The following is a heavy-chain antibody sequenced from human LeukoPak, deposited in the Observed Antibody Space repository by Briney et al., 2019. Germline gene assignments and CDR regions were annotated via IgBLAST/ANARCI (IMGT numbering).Heavy chain of an antibody. J-gene: IGHJ4*02. CDR3: ARDVSF. D-gene: IGHD3-10*01. CDR1: GFTVSSNY. CDR2: IYSDGST. V-gene: IGHV3-53*01. Sequence: GGSLRLSCAASGFTVSSNYVSWVRQAPGKGLEWVSVIYSDGSTYYADSVKGRFIISRDNSKNTLYLEMNSLRVEDTAVYYCARDVSFWGQGTLVTVSS.